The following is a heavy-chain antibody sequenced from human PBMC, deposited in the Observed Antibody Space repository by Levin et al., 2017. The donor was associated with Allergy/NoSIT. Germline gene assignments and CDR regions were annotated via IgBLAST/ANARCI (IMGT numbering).Heavy chain of an antibody. J-gene: IGHJ4*02. Sequence: GGSLRLSCAASAFTFSKYWMSWVRQTPGKGLEWVANMNQDGSQIYYADSVKGRFTISSDNAKNLVYLQMKSLRADDTAMYYCARDHERRFDDWGQGTLVTVSS. CDR2: MNQDGSQI. CDR1: AFTFSKYW. V-gene: IGHV3-7*01. D-gene: IGHD6-25*01. CDR3: ARDHERRFDD.